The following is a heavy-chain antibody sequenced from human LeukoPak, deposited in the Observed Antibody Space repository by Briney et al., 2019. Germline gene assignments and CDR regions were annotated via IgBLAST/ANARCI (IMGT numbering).Heavy chain of an antibody. D-gene: IGHD4-17*01. J-gene: IGHJ4*02. CDR1: GFTCSSYW. V-gene: IGHV3-7*01. Sequence: PGGSLRLSCAASGFTCSSYWMSWVRQAPGKGLEWVANIKQGGSEKYYVDSVKGRFTISRDNAMNSLYLQMNSLRAEDTAVYYCARDIATVTTSDWGQGTLVTVSS. CDR2: IKQGGSEK. CDR3: ARDIATVTTSD.